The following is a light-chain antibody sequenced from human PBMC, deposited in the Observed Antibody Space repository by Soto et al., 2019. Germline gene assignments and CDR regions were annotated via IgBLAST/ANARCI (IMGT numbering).Light chain of an antibody. V-gene: IGLV2-23*02. CDR1: SSDIGDYNL. CDR3: CSYSSSITYV. CDR2: EVS. J-gene: IGLJ1*01. Sequence: QSVLTQPASVSGSPGQSITFSCAGTSSDIGDYNLVSWYQQHPGKAPKLMIYEVSKRPSGVSTRFSGSKSGNTASLTISGLRAEDEADYYCCSYSSSITYVFGTGTKVTVL.